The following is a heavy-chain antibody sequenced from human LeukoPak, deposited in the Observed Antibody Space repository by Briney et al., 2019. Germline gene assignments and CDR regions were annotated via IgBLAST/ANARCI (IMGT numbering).Heavy chain of an antibody. CDR3: ARLFDFWSGYYFDY. CDR1: GFTFSDYN. Sequence: GGSLRLSCAASGFTFSDYNMSWVRQAPGKGLEWVSYISSSSSTIYYADSVKGRFTISRDNAKNSLYLQMNSLRAEDTAVYYCARLFDFWSGYYFDYWGQGTLVTVSS. V-gene: IGHV3-48*01. D-gene: IGHD3-3*01. CDR2: ISSSSSTI. J-gene: IGHJ4*02.